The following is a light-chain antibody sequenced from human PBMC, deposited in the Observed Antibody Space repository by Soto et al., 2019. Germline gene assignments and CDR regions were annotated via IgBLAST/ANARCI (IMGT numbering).Light chain of an antibody. CDR3: QQAHRFPRT. J-gene: IGKJ4*01. CDR2: LSS. Sequence: DIQMTQSPSSVSASVGDRVTITCRATQDIRTSLGWYQQKPGKAPKLLIYLSSTLAAGVPARFSGSGSGTDFTLTISSLQPEDFATYFCQQAHRFPRTFGGGTKV. V-gene: IGKV1-12*01. CDR1: QDIRTS.